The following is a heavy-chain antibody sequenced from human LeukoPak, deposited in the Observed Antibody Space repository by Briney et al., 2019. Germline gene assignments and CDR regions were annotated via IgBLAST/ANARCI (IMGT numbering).Heavy chain of an antibody. CDR1: GFSFNTYA. Sequence: GGSLRLSCAASGFSFNTYAMHWVRQAPGQGLEWVALIWHDGSHKFYSNSVRGQFTISRDNSRNTVSLQMNNLRPEDTAVYYCAREIFGSGSCPDFWGQGTLVTVSS. V-gene: IGHV3-33*01. CDR2: IWHDGSHK. J-gene: IGHJ4*02. CDR3: AREIFGSGSCPDF. D-gene: IGHD3-10*01.